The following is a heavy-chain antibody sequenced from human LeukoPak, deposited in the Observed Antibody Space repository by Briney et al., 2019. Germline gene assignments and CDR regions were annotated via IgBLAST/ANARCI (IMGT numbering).Heavy chain of an antibody. CDR2: IYYSGST. J-gene: IGHJ5*02. CDR1: GGSFSGYY. V-gene: IGHV4-59*01. D-gene: IGHD6-25*01. CDR3: ARVRLGFDP. Sequence: SETLSLTCAVYGGSFSGYYWSWIRQPPGKGLEWIGYIYYSGSTNYNPSLKSRVTISVDTSKNQFSLKLSPVTAADTAVYYCARVRLGFDPWGQGTLVTVSS.